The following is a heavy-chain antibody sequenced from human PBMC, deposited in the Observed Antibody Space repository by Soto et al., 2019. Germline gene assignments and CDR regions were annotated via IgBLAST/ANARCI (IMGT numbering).Heavy chain of an antibody. V-gene: IGHV4-61*08. Sequence: SETLSLTCTVSGGSVKSDDYYWSWIRQPPGKGLEWIGYIYYTGRTNYNPSLMSRVTISLDASRNQFSLKLSSVTAADTAVFYCAREYSNSPEAFDSWGQGTLVTVSS. CDR3: AREYSNSPEAFDS. J-gene: IGHJ4*02. D-gene: IGHD1-26*01. CDR2: IYYTGRT. CDR1: GGSVKSDDYY.